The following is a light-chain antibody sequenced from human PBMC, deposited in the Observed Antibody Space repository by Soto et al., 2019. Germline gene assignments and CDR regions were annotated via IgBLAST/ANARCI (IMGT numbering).Light chain of an antibody. Sequence: QSALTQPASVSGSPGQSITISCTGTSSDVDSYDYVSWYLQHPGKAPKLMIYDVSNRPSGVSDRFSGSKSGNTASLTISGLQAEDEGDYYCSSYTTSNTLVFGTGTKVTVL. V-gene: IGLV2-14*01. J-gene: IGLJ1*01. CDR1: SSDVDSYDY. CDR3: SSYTTSNTLV. CDR2: DVS.